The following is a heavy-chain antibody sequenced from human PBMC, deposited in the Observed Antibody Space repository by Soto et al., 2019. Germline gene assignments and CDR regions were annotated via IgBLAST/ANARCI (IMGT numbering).Heavy chain of an antibody. V-gene: IGHV1-24*01. Sequence: GASVKVSCKVSGYTLTELSMHWVRQAPGKGLEWMGGFDPEDGETIYAQKFQGRVTMTEDTSTDTAYMELSSLRSEDTAVYYCATWGASKLGEYYYYYYGMDVWGQGTTVTVSS. CDR1: GYTLTELS. J-gene: IGHJ6*02. D-gene: IGHD6-6*01. CDR2: FDPEDGET. CDR3: ATWGASKLGEYYYYYYGMDV.